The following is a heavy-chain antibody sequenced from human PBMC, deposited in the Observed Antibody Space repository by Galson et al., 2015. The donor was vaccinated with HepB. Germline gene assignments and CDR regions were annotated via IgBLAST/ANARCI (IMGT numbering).Heavy chain of an antibody. CDR3: TRGGYTYVRRVSDY. CDR1: GFTFXXXA. Sequence: LRLSCXXXGFTFXXXAMSWXXQAPXKGLXXXGXIRRKAYGGTTEYAASVKGRFTISRDDSKSIAYLQMNSLKTEDTAVYYCTRGGYTYVRRVSDYWGQGTLVXVSS. CDR2: IRRKAYGGTT. V-gene: IGHV3-49*03. D-gene: IGHD5-18*01. J-gene: IGHJ4*02.